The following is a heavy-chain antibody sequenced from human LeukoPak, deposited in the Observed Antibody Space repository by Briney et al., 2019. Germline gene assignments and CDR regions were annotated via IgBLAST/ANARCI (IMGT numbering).Heavy chain of an antibody. J-gene: IGHJ4*02. V-gene: IGHV1-69*06. CDR2: IIPIFGTA. CDR1: GGTFSSYA. CDR3: ARDGDYNPLDY. Sequence: ASVKVSCKASGGTFSSYAISWVRQAPGQGLEWMGGIIPIFGTANYAQKFQGRVTITADKSTSTAYMELSSLRSEDTAVYYCARDGDYNPLDYWVQGTLVTVSS. D-gene: IGHD4-17*01.